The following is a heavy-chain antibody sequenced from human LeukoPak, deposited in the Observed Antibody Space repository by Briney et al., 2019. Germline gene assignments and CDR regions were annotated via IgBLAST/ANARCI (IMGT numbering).Heavy chain of an antibody. CDR1: GFTFSSYA. CDR2: IKQDGSDT. Sequence: GGSLRLSCAASGFTFSSYAMNWVRQAPGRGLEWVANIKQDGSDTHYVGSVKGRFTISRDNAKNSLYLQMNSLRAEDTAVYYCARDLGGDSRWGQGTLVTVSS. CDR3: ARDLGGDSR. J-gene: IGHJ4*02. V-gene: IGHV3-7*05. D-gene: IGHD2-21*02.